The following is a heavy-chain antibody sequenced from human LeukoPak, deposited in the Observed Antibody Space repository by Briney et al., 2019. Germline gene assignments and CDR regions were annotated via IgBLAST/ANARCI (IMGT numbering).Heavy chain of an antibody. CDR2: ISYDGSNK. CDR3: AREQWLGFDY. D-gene: IGHD6-19*01. J-gene: IGHJ4*02. V-gene: IGHV3-30-3*01. Sequence: PGGSLRLSCAASGFTFSSYAMHWVRQAPGKGLDWVAVISYDGSNKYYADSVKGRFTISRDNSKSTLYLQMNILRPEDTAVYYCAREQWLGFDYWGQGTLVTVSS. CDR1: GFTFSSYA.